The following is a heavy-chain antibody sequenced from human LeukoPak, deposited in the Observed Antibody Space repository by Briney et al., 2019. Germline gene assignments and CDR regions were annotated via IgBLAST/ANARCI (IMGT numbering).Heavy chain of an antibody. V-gene: IGHV5-51*01. D-gene: IGHD2-15*01. CDR3: ARHRKDIGFDS. CDR2: IYPDDSDT. J-gene: IGHJ4*02. Sequence: GESLKISCKGSGYSFSSYWIGWVRQMPGKGLEWMGIIYPDDSDTRYSPSFQGQVTISADKSISAAYLQWSSLKASDTAMYYCARHRKDIGFDSWGQGTLVTVSS. CDR1: GYSFSSYW.